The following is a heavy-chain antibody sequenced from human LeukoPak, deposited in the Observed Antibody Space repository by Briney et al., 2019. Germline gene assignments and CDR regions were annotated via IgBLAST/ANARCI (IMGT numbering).Heavy chain of an antibody. CDR2: TYYRSKWYN. CDR3: ARVVSPTSSFDS. CDR1: GDSVSTNSAA. V-gene: IGHV6-1*01. J-gene: IGHJ4*02. Sequence: SQTLSLTCVISGDSVSTNSAAWNWIRQSPSRGLEWLGRTYYRSKWYNDYPVSVKSRITINPDTSKTQFSLHLNSVTPEDTAVYYCARVVSPTSSFDSWGQGTLVTVSS. D-gene: IGHD5-12*01.